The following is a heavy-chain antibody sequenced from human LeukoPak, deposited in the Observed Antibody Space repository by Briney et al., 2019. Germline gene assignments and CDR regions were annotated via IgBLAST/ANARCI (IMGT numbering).Heavy chain of an antibody. J-gene: IGHJ4*02. V-gene: IGHV3-30*02. D-gene: IGHD2-21*02. CDR1: GLTLSSYG. CDR2: IWYDASNK. Sequence: PGGSLSLSCGACGLTLSSYGMHWLREPPGEGLEWVAFIWYDASNKYYAHSVKGGFTISRDNSKNTLYLQIISLRAEDAAVYYCGKGYCGGDCYFWGYFDYWGQGTLVTVSS. CDR3: GKGYCGGDCYFWGYFDY.